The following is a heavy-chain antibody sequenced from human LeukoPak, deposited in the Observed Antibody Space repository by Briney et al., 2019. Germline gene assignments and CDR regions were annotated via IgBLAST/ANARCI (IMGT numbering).Heavy chain of an antibody. D-gene: IGHD2-2*02. CDR1: GFTLSGFG. Sequence: GGSLRLSCTASGFTLSGFGMHWLRQAPGKGLEWIAVIPYDSSNKYYTDSVKGRFAISRDNSKNTLYLQLNSLRAEDTAVYYCAKNRVPTSITPDSWGQGTLVIVSS. V-gene: IGHV3-30*18. CDR2: IPYDSSNK. J-gene: IGHJ5*01. CDR3: AKNRVPTSITPDS.